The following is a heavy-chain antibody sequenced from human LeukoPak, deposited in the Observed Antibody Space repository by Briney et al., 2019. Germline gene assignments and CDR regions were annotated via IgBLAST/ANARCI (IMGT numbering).Heavy chain of an antibody. Sequence: GGSLRLSCADSGFTFSSHWMHWVRQAPGKGLEWVAVISYDGSNKYYADSVKGRFTISRDNSKNTLYLQMNSLRAEDTAVYYCARGELGYCSSTSCLAFDIWGQGTMVTVSS. CDR2: ISYDGSNK. CDR1: GFTFSSHW. D-gene: IGHD2-2*01. J-gene: IGHJ3*02. CDR3: ARGELGYCSSTSCLAFDI. V-gene: IGHV3-30-3*01.